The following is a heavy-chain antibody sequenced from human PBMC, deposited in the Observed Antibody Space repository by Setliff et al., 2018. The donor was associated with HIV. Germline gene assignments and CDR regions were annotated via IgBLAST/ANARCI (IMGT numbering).Heavy chain of an antibody. V-gene: IGHV4-59*01. CDR3: ARLVVVTAIHYYYYMDV. CDR2: MFYSGSP. D-gene: IGHD2-21*02. Sequence: SETLSLTCNVSGGSIRSYYWNWIRQSPGKGLEWVGYMFYSGSPNYNPSLKSRVTISVDMSKSQVSLKLSSVTAADTAVYFCARLVVVTAIHYYYYMDVWGKGTTVTVSS. J-gene: IGHJ6*03. CDR1: GGSIRSYY.